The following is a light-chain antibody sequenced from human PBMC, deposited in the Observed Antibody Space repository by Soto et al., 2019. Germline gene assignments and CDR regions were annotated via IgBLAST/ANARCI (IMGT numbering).Light chain of an antibody. CDR3: KQLHSYART. CDR2: GAS. V-gene: IGKV1-9*01. J-gene: IGKJ5*01. CDR1: QDMNTY. Sequence: DIQLTQFPFFRSASVGDRVTISCRASQDMNTYVAGYQQEPGKVPELLIYGASTLYTGVPSRFSGSESGAEFTLTISILQPENFITYYGKQLHSYARTFWQGTRLEI.